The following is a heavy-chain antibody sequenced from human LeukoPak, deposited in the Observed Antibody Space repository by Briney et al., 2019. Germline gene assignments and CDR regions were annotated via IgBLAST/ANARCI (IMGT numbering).Heavy chain of an antibody. CDR1: GFSLSTSGMC. V-gene: IGHV2-70*11. D-gene: IGHD1-26*01. CDR3: ARISLSGRYPTFDY. J-gene: IGHJ4*02. Sequence: SGPALVKPTQTLTLTCTFSGFSLSTSGMCVSWIRQPPGKALEWLARIDWDDDKYYSTSLKTRLTISKDTSKNQVVLTMTNMDPVDTATYYCARISLSGRYPTFDYWGQGTLVTVSS. CDR2: IDWDDDK.